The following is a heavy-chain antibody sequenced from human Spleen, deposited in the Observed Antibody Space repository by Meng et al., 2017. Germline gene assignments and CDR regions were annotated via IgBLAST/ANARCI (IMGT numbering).Heavy chain of an antibody. CDR2: INHSGST. V-gene: IGHV4-34*01. CDR1: GGSFSDYY. CDR3: ARGPTTMAHDFDY. D-gene: IGHD4-11*01. Sequence: QVQLQQGGAGLLKPSGTLSLTCVVSGGSFSDYYWSWSRQPPGKGLEWIGEINHSGSTNYNPSLESRATISVDTSQNNLSLKLSSVTAADSAVYYCARGPTTMAHDFDYWGQGTLVTVSS. J-gene: IGHJ4*02.